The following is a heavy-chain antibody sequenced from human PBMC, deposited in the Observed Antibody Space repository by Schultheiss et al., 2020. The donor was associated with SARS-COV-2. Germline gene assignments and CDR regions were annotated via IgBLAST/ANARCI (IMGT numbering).Heavy chain of an antibody. D-gene: IGHD3-16*01. CDR2: IYSGGNA. Sequence: GCLRLSCAASGLTVSSNYMSWVRQTPGKGLEWVSVIYSGGNAYYAGSVRGRFTISRDNSKNTLYLQMDTLRAEDTAVYYCARVDGGYFGFDYWGQGALVTVSS. CDR3: ARVDGGYFGFDY. CDR1: GLTVSSNY. V-gene: IGHV3-53*01. J-gene: IGHJ4*02.